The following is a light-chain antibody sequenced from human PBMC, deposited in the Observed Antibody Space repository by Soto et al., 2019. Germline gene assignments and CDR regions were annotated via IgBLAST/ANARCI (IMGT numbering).Light chain of an antibody. CDR3: SSYTSTSSRVV. CDR2: EVS. Sequence: QSALTQPPSASGSPGQSVTISCTGTSSDVGGYNYVSWYQQHPGKAPKLMIYEVSNRPSGLSSRFSGSKSANTASLTISGLQAEDEADYYCSSYTSTSSRVVFGGGTQLTVL. V-gene: IGLV2-14*01. J-gene: IGLJ3*02. CDR1: SSDVGGYNY.